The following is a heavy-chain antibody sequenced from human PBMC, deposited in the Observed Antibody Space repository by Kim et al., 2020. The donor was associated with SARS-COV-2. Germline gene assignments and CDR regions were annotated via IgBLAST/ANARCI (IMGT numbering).Heavy chain of an antibody. D-gene: IGHD1-26*01. CDR1: GYTLTELS. J-gene: IGHJ4*02. CDR2: FDPEDGET. CDR3: ATAFAIVGATPFDY. Sequence: ASVKVSCKVSGYTLTELSMHWVRQAPGKGLEWMGGFDPEDGETIYAQKFQGRVTMTEDTSTDTAYMELSSLRSEDTAVYYCATAFAIVGATPFDYWGQGTLVTVSS. V-gene: IGHV1-24*01.